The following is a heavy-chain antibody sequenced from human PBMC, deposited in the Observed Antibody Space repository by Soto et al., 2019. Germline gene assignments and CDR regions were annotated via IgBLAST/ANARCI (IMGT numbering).Heavy chain of an antibody. Sequence: ASVNVSCKSSGYTFTSYYIHWVRQAPGQGLECMGIINPSGGSTSYAQKFQGRVTMTRDTSTSTVYMELSSLRSEDTAVYYCARARVATGGYYYYYGMDVWGQGTTVTVSS. D-gene: IGHD5-12*01. CDR2: INPSGGST. J-gene: IGHJ6*02. CDR3: ARARVATGGYYYYYGMDV. CDR1: GYTFTSYY. V-gene: IGHV1-46*01.